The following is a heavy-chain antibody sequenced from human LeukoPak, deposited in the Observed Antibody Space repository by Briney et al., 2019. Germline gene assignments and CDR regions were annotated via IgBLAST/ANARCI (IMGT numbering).Heavy chain of an antibody. V-gene: IGHV3-23*01. Sequence: PGGSLRLSCEASGFTFSNYAMGWVRQAPGKGLEWVSVISGSDDNSYYADSVRGRFTISRDNSKNTLFLQMNSLRAEDTAIYYCVEDGMFRGIIGKFFDYWGRGTLVTVSS. CDR1: GFTFSNYA. J-gene: IGHJ4*02. D-gene: IGHD3-10*01. CDR3: VEDGMFRGIIGKFFDY. CDR2: ISGSDDNS.